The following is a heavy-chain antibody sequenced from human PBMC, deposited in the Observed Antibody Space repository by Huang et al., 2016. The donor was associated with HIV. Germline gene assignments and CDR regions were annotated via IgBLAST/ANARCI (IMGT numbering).Heavy chain of an antibody. CDR2: LDYTGKM. Sequence: QMRFQESGPGLVKPSGTLSLTCNVSGGSINTGRYYWGWIRQPPGKGLEWVGSLDYTGKMYDDPYLKGQLTMSDDTSKNQFSLNLSSVTAADTAIYYCARNHDFWRGRMFAISYFDVWGRGTLVTVAS. CDR1: GGSINTGRYY. CDR3: ARNHDFWRGRMFAISYFDV. J-gene: IGHJ2*01. V-gene: IGHV4-39*01. D-gene: IGHD3-3*01.